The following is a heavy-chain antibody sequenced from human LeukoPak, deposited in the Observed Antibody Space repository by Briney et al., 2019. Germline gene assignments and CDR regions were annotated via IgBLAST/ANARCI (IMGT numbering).Heavy chain of an antibody. V-gene: IGHV3-7*01. CDR2: MNIDGSEK. Sequence: GGSLRLSCAASGFTFSNYWMGWVRQAPGKRPEWVANMNIDGSEKYYADSVKGRFSISRDNARNSVYLQMNSLRAEDTAVYYCARGGGSYYFDYWGQGTLVTVSS. D-gene: IGHD1-26*01. CDR1: GFTFSNYW. CDR3: ARGGGSYYFDY. J-gene: IGHJ4*02.